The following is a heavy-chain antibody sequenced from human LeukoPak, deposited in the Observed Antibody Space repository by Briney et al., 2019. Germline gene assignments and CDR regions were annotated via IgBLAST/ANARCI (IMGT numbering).Heavy chain of an antibody. CDR2: INAGNGNT. Sequence: ASVKVSCKASGYTFTNYAMHWVRQAPGQRLEWMGWINAGNGNTKYSQKFQGRVTITRDTSASTAYMELSSLRSEDTAVYYCARAKSVYQLLPLPSNDAFDIWGQGTMVTVSS. J-gene: IGHJ3*02. CDR1: GYTFTNYA. V-gene: IGHV1-3*01. CDR3: ARAKSVYQLLPLPSNDAFDI. D-gene: IGHD2-2*01.